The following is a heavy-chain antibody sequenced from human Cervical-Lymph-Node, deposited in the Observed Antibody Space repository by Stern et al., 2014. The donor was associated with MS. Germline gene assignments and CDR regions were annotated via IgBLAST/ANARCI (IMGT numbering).Heavy chain of an antibody. D-gene: IGHD3-16*01. J-gene: IGHJ5*02. Sequence: VQLVQSGGAVVQPGRALRLSCAASGFTFSSYGMHWVRQAPGKGLEWVTVISYDGNHKNYAASVKGRFPISRANYKNTLHLQMNSVTPDDASIYYGGRTYKDKVMLFDPWAQGTLATVSS. CDR2: ISYDGNHK. V-gene: IGHV3-30*03. CDR1: GFTFSSYG. CDR3: GRTYKDKVMLFDP.